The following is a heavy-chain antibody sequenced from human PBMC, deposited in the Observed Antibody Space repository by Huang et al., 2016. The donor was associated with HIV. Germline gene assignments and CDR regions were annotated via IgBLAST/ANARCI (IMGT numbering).Heavy chain of an antibody. D-gene: IGHD3-3*01. Sequence: QITLKESGPTLVKPTQTLTLTCTFSGFSITTDGAGVGWIRQPPVKALVWLALIFWDDDKRNSPSLKNRLSITKDTSKNQVVLTMTNMDPVDTATYFCAHRQTYDFWSGSFDSWGQGTLVTVSS. J-gene: IGHJ4*02. CDR2: IFWDDDK. CDR1: GFSITTDGAG. V-gene: IGHV2-5*02. CDR3: AHRQTYDFWSGSFDS.